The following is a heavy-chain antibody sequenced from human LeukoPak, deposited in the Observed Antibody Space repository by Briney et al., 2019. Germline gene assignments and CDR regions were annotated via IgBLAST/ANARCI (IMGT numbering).Heavy chain of an antibody. CDR1: GFTFSSYW. CDR3: ARPTKEGSSWYWWFDP. Sequence: PGGPLRLSCAASGFTFSSYWMHWVRLAPGKGLVWVSRINNDGSSTSYADSVKGRFTISRDNAKNTLYLQMNSLRAEDTAVYYCARPTKEGSSWYWWFDPWGQGTLVTVSS. CDR2: INNDGSST. D-gene: IGHD6-13*01. V-gene: IGHV3-74*01. J-gene: IGHJ5*02.